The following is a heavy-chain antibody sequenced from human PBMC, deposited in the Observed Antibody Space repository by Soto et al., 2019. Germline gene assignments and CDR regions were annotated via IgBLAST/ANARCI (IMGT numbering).Heavy chain of an antibody. CDR1: GFTFSSFG. D-gene: IGHD2-2*02. CDR2: IRSKAYGGTT. Sequence: GGSLRLSCAASGFTFSSFGMHWVRQAPGKGLEWVGFIRSKAYGGTTEYAASVKGRFTISRDDSKSIAYLQMNSLKTEDTAVYYCTRDSVEYCSSTSCYTDYYYYGMDVWGQGTTVTVSS. CDR3: TRDSVEYCSSTSCYTDYYYYGMDV. J-gene: IGHJ6*02. V-gene: IGHV3-49*04.